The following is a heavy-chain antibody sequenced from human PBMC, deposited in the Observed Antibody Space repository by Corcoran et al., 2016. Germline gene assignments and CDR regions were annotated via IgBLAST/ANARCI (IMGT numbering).Heavy chain of an antibody. CDR1: GFTFSSYG. D-gene: IGHD3-10*01. Sequence: QVQLVESGGGVVQPGTSLRLSCAASGFTFSSYGFYWVRQAPGKGLEWVALIWYDGSKKYYADSVKGRFIISRDQSKNTLYLQMNSLRAEDTAVYYCARDRGNYDSGSSSFDYWGQGTLGTVSS. CDR2: IWYDGSKK. J-gene: IGHJ4*02. V-gene: IGHV3-33*01. CDR3: ARDRGNYDSGSSSFDY.